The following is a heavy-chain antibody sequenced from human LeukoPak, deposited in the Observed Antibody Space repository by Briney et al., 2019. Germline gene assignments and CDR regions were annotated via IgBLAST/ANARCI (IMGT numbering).Heavy chain of an antibody. CDR3: AREGYYYDYGSGSYYNLDY. Sequence: GGSLRLSCAASGFTFSSYGMHWVRQAPGKGLEWVAFIRYDGSNKYYADSVKGRFTISRDNSKNTLYLQMNSLRAEDTAVYYCAREGYYYDYGSGSYYNLDYWGQGTLVTVSS. CDR2: IRYDGSNK. D-gene: IGHD3-10*01. J-gene: IGHJ4*02. V-gene: IGHV3-30*02. CDR1: GFTFSSYG.